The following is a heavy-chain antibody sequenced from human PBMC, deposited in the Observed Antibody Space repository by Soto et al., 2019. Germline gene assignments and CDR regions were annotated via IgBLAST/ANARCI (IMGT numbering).Heavy chain of an antibody. CDR1: GYSFTSYW. CDR3: ASNTYYYDSSGYNTYYYYGMDV. D-gene: IGHD3-22*01. CDR2: IYPGDSDT. Sequence: GESLKISCKGSGYSFTSYWIGWVRQMPGKGLEGMGIIYPGDSDTRYSPSFQGQVTISADKSISTAYLQWGSLKASDTAMYYCASNTYYYDSSGYNTYYYYGMDVWGQGTTVTVSS. V-gene: IGHV5-51*01. J-gene: IGHJ6*02.